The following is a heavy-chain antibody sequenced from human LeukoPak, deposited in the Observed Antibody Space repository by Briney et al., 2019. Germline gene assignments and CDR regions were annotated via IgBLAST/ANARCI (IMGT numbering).Heavy chain of an antibody. Sequence: PGRSLRLSCAASGFTFDDYAMHWVRQAPGKGLEWVSGISWNSGSIGYADSVKGRFTISRDNAKNSLYLQMNSLRAEDMALYYCAKDSGSYYSYAFDIWGQGTAVTVSS. CDR3: AKDSGSYYSYAFDI. D-gene: IGHD1-26*01. CDR2: ISWNSGSI. V-gene: IGHV3-9*03. J-gene: IGHJ3*02. CDR1: GFTFDDYA.